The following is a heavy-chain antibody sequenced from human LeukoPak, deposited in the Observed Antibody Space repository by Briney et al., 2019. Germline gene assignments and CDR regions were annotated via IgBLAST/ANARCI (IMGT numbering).Heavy chain of an antibody. V-gene: IGHV3-49*04. CDR1: GFTFGDYT. J-gene: IGHJ5*02. CDR2: ISSKGYGGTT. CDR3: AGGRTGGLNWFDP. D-gene: IGHD2-15*01. Sequence: GGSLRLSCTASGFTFGDYTINWVRQAPGKGLEWVGFISSKGYGGTTEYAASVKGRFTISRDDSKSIAYLQMNSLKTEDTAVYYCAGGRTGGLNWFDPWGQGTLVTASS.